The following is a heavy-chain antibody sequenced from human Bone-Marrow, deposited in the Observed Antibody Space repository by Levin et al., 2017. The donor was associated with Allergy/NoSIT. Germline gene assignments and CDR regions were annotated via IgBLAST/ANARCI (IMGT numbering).Heavy chain of an antibody. J-gene: IGHJ4*02. CDR3: ARDRGASTYGYTFDY. CDR2: INPNNDDS. D-gene: IGHD5-18*01. V-gene: IGHV1-2*02. Sequence: ASVKVSCKASGHTFTGHYLHWVRQAPGQGLEWMGWINPNNDDSKFPQKFQGRVTMTRDTSISTAYLELSRLSSDDTAVYYCARDRGASTYGYTFDYWGQGTLVTVSS. CDR1: GHTFTGHY.